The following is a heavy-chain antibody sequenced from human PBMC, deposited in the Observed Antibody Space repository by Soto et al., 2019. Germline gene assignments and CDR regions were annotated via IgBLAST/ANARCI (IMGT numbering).Heavy chain of an antibody. CDR1: GGSISSGG. V-gene: IGHV3-30*18. D-gene: IGHD5-12*01. CDR2: ISYDGSNK. Sequence: PSETLSLTCTVSGGSISSGGYYWSWVRQAPGKGLEWVAVISYDGSNKYYADSVKGRFTISRDNSKNTLYLQMNSLRAEDTAVYYCAKDREMATITGAFDIWGQGTMVTVSS. CDR3: AKDREMATITGAFDI. J-gene: IGHJ3*02.